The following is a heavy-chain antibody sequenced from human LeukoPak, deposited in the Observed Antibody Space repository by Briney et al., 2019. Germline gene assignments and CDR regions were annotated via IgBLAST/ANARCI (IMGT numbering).Heavy chain of an antibody. V-gene: IGHV1-46*01. CDR1: GYTFTSYY. J-gene: IGHJ4*02. Sequence: ASVKVSCKASGYTFTSYYIDWVRQPPGQGLELVGIINPSGGSTSYAQKFQGRVTMTRDMSTSTVYMELSSLRSEDTAVYYCARGALDGGIKIDYWGQGTPVTVSS. D-gene: IGHD4-23*01. CDR3: ARGALDGGIKIDY. CDR2: INPSGGST.